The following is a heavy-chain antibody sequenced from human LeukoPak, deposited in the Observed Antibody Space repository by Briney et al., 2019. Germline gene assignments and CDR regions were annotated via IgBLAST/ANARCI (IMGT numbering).Heavy chain of an antibody. CDR2: IYYSGST. CDR1: GGSISSYY. Sequence: SETLSLTCTVSGGSISSYYWSWIRQPPGKGLEWIGYIYYSGSTYYNPSLKSRVTISVDTSKNQFSLKLSSVTAADTAVYYCATPGRGYSGYDPFDIWGQGTMVTVSS. CDR3: ATPGRGYSGYDPFDI. D-gene: IGHD5-12*01. J-gene: IGHJ3*02. V-gene: IGHV4-59*12.